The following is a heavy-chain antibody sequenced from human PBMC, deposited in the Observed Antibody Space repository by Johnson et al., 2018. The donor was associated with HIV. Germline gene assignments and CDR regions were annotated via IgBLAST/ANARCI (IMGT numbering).Heavy chain of an antibody. V-gene: IGHV3-53*01. CDR3: ARGCGGDCAHQEAFDI. J-gene: IGHJ3*02. CDR2: IYSGGNT. D-gene: IGHD2-21*02. Sequence: VQLVESGGGLAQPGGSLRLSCAASGFTVSRNYMNWVRQAPGKGLEWVSLIYSGGNTYYADSVRGRFTISRDNSKNTLYLQMNNLRAEDTAVYFCARGCGGDCAHQEAFDIWGQGTMVTVSS. CDR1: GFTVSRNY.